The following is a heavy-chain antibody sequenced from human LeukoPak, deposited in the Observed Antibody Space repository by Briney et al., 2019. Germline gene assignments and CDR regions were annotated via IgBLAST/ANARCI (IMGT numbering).Heavy chain of an antibody. V-gene: IGHV3-23*01. J-gene: IGHJ6*03. D-gene: IGHD6-13*01. CDR1: GFTFSSYW. CDR3: AGSAGRYYYMDV. Sequence: AGGSLRLSCAASGFTFSSYWMSWVRQAPGEGLEWVSAISGSGGSTYYADSVKGRFTISRDNSKNTLYLQMNSLRAEDTAVYYCAGSAGRYYYMDVWGKGTTVTVSS. CDR2: ISGSGGST.